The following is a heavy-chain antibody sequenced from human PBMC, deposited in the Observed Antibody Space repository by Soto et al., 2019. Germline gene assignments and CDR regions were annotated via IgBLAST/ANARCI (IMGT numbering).Heavy chain of an antibody. CDR3: ARVPRSINFTFFGVVSLSGYYYYGMDV. CDR1: GGTFSSYA. CDR2: IIPIFGTA. J-gene: IGHJ6*02. Sequence: GASVKVSCKASGGTFSSYAISWVRQAPGQGLEWMGGIIPIFGTANYAQKFQGRVTITADESTSTAYMELSSLRSEDTAVYYCARVPRSINFTFFGVVSLSGYYYYGMDVWGQVTTVTVSS. V-gene: IGHV1-69*13. D-gene: IGHD3-3*01.